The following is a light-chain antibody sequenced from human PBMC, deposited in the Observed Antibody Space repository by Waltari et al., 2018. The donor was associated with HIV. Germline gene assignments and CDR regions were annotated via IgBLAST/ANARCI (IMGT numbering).Light chain of an antibody. CDR2: GVS. V-gene: IGLV2-18*02. CDR1: SSDIGSFDH. Sequence: QSALTQPPSVSGSPAQSVTISCIGTSSDIGSFDHVSWFQQPPGSAPKLLIFGVSNRPSGVPDRFSGSKSGNTASLTISGLQAEDEADYYCSSYRSSITLLFGGGTKLTVL. J-gene: IGLJ3*02. CDR3: SSYRSSITLL.